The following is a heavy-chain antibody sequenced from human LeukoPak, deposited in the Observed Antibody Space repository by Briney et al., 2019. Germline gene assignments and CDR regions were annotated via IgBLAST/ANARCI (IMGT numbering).Heavy chain of an antibody. J-gene: IGHJ5*02. CDR3: ARDPTLYSGSYFDNWFDP. V-gene: IGHV1-69*01. Sequence: GSSVKVSCTASGGTFSSYAISWVRQAPGQGLEWMGGIIPIFGTANYAQRFQGRVTITADESTSTAYMELSSLRSEDTAVYYCARDPTLYSGSYFDNWFDPWGQGTLVTVSS. D-gene: IGHD1-26*01. CDR1: GGTFSSYA. CDR2: IIPIFGTA.